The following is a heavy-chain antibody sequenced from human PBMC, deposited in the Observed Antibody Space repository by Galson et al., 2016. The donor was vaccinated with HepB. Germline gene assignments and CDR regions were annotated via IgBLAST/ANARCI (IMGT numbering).Heavy chain of an antibody. CDR2: ISSSSSYM. J-gene: IGHJ4*02. D-gene: IGHD6-19*01. Sequence: SLRLSCAASGFTFSSYSMNWVRQAQGKGLEWVSSISSSSSYMYCADSVKGRFTISRDNAKNSLYLQMNSLRAEDTAVYYCATSSGWHYLVWGQGTLVAVSS. V-gene: IGHV3-21*01. CDR3: ATSSGWHYLV. CDR1: GFTFSSYS.